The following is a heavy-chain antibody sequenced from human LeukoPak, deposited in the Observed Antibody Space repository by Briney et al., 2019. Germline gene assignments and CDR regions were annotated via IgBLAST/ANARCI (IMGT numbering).Heavy chain of an antibody. CDR2: IIPIFGTA. CDR3: ARATYYYGSGSYYNPPMGYYYYGMDV. J-gene: IGHJ6*02. CDR1: GGTFSSYA. Sequence: GASVKVSCKASGGTFSSYAISWVRQAPGQGLEWMGGIIPIFGTANYAQKFQGRVTITADESTSTAYMELSSLRSGDTAVYYCARATYYYGSGSYYNPPMGYYYYGMDVWGQGTTVTVSS. D-gene: IGHD3-10*01. V-gene: IGHV1-69*13.